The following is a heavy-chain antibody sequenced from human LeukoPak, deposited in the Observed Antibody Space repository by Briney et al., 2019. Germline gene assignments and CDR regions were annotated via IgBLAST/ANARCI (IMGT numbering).Heavy chain of an antibody. D-gene: IGHD2-2*01. Sequence: SETLSLTCAVYGGSFSGYYWSWIRQPPGKGLEWIGEINHSGSTNYNPSLKSRVTISVDTSKNQFSLKLSSVTAADTAVYYCARVGGVEPAARTPIDYWGQGTLVTVSS. V-gene: IGHV4-34*01. CDR3: ARVGGVEPAARTPIDY. CDR2: INHSGST. CDR1: GGSFSGYY. J-gene: IGHJ4*02.